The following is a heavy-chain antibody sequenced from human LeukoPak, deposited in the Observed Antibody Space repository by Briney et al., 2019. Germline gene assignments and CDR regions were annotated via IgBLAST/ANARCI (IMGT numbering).Heavy chain of an antibody. CDR3: AKDRPVPIPYYYDSSGYPRVYVAR. V-gene: IGHV3-23*01. Sequence: PGGTLRLSCAASGFTFSSYGMSWVRQAPGKGLEWVSAISGSGGSTYYADSVKGRFTISRDNSKNTLYLQMNSLRAEDTAVYYCAKDRPVPIPYYYDSSGYPRVYVARWGQGTLVTVSS. CDR2: ISGSGGST. CDR1: GFTFSSYG. J-gene: IGHJ5*02. D-gene: IGHD3-22*01.